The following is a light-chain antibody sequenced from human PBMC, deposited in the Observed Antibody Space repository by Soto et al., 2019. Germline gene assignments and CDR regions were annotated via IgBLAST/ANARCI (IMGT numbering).Light chain of an antibody. CDR2: CAS. CDR1: QPVSSSY. Sequence: EIVLTQSPGILSLPPGERATLSFRASQPVSSSYLAWYQQKPCQAPRLLIYCASTRATGIPARFTGSGSGTDFPVTISRLEPEDFAVDYWQQCGISTWPFGQRTKVDIK. V-gene: IGKV3-20*01. CDR3: QQCGISTWP. J-gene: IGKJ1*01.